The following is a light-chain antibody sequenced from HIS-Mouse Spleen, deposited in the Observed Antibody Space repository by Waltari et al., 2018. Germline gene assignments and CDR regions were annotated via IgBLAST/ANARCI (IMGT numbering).Light chain of an antibody. V-gene: IGLV1-47*01. Sequence: QSVLTQPPSASGTPGQRVTIPCSGSSPNIGSNYVYWYQQLPGTAPKRLIYRNNQRPSGVPDRFSGSKSGTSASLAISGLRSEDEADYYCAAWDDSLSGPVFGGGTKLTVL. CDR1: SPNIGSNY. CDR3: AAWDDSLSGPV. CDR2: RNN. J-gene: IGLJ3*02.